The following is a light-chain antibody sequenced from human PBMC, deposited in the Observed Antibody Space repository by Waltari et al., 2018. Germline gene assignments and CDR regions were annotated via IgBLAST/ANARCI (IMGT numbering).Light chain of an antibody. Sequence: QSVLTQPPSVSEAPRQRVTISCSGSGSNIGNNAVNWYQQLPGKAPKLLIYSECLLPSGVSDRFSGSKSGTSASLAISGLQSEDEADYYCATWDDNLKGPVFGGGTKLTVL. CDR2: SEC. CDR3: ATWDDNLKGPV. V-gene: IGLV1-36*01. J-gene: IGLJ2*01. CDR1: GSNIGNNA.